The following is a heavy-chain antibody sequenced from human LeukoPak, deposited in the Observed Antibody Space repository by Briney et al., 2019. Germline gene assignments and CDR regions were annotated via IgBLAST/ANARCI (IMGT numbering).Heavy chain of an antibody. V-gene: IGHV3-7*01. CDR1: GFTFSSYW. CDR3: ARDREGTDYGDTSDY. CDR2: IKQDGSEK. Sequence: GGSLRLSCAASGFTFSSYWMSWVRQAPGKGLEWVANIKQDGSEKYYVDSVKGRFTISRDNAKNSLYLQMNSLRAEDTAVYYCARDREGTDYGDTSDYWGQGTLVTVSP. D-gene: IGHD4-17*01. J-gene: IGHJ4*02.